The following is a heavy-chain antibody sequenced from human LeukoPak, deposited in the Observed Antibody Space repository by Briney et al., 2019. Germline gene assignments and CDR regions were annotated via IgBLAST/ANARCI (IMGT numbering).Heavy chain of an antibody. Sequence: SETLSLTCTVSGGSISSSSYYWGWIRQPPGKGLEWIGSIYYSGSTYYNPSPKSRVTISVDTSKNQFSLKLSSVTAADTAVYYCARCYYGSGSYYNFIDYWGQGTLVTVSS. J-gene: IGHJ4*02. CDR1: GGSISSSSYY. V-gene: IGHV4-39*01. CDR3: ARCYYGSGSYYNFIDY. D-gene: IGHD3-10*01. CDR2: IYYSGST.